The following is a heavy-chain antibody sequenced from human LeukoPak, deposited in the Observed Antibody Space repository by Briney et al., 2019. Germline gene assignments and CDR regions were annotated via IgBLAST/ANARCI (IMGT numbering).Heavy chain of an antibody. CDR2: IYYSGST. D-gene: IGHD3-22*01. CDR1: GGSISSSSYY. J-gene: IGHJ3*02. CDR3: ARLDYYDSSGYRIDAFDI. V-gene: IGHV4-39*01. Sequence: SETLSPTCTVSGGSISSSSYYWGWIRQPPGKGLEWIGSIYYSGSTYYNPSLKSRVTISVDTSKNQFSLKLSSVTAADTAVYYCARLDYYDSSGYRIDAFDIWGQGTMVTVSS.